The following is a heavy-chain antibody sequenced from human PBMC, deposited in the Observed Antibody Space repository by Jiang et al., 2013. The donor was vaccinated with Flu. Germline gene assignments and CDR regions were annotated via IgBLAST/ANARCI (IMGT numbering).Heavy chain of an antibody. CDR3: AREAAAGKGGHYYYYYGMDV. CDR1: GGTFSSYA. D-gene: IGHD6-13*01. CDR2: IIPIFGTA. J-gene: IGHJ6*02. V-gene: IGHV1-69*01. Sequence: GAEVKKPGSSVKVSCKASGGTFSSYAISWVRQAPGQGLEWMGGIIPIFGTANYAQKFQGRVTITADESTSTAYMELSSLRSEDTAVYYCAREAAAGKGGHYYYYYGMDVWGQGTTVTVSS.